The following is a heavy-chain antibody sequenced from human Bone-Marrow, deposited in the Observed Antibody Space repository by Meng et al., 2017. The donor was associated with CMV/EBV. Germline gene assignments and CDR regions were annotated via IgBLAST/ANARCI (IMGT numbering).Heavy chain of an antibody. V-gene: IGHV3-15*01. CDR1: GFTFSNAG. CDR2: IKRKTDGGTT. Sequence: GGSLRLSCAASGFTFSNAGMSWVRQAPGKGLEWVGRIKRKTDGGTTHYAAPVKGRFTISRDDSKNTLYLQMNSLRAEDTAVYYCARVGGIWEFDYWGQGTLVTVSS. J-gene: IGHJ4*02. D-gene: IGHD1-26*01. CDR3: ARVGGIWEFDY.